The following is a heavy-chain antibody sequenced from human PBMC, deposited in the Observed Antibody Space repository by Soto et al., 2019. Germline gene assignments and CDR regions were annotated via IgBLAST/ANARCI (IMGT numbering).Heavy chain of an antibody. V-gene: IGHV3-23*01. D-gene: IGHD2-21*02. CDR2: ISASGGGT. CDR1: GFTFSNYA. Sequence: GGSLRLSCAASGFTFSNYAMTWVRRSPGKGLEWVSAISASGGGTFYADSVKGRFIISRDSSKNTLYLQMNSLRVEDTAVYYCAKSRTATTSCYGSWGQGTMVTVSS. J-gene: IGHJ1*01. CDR3: AKSRTATTSCYGS.